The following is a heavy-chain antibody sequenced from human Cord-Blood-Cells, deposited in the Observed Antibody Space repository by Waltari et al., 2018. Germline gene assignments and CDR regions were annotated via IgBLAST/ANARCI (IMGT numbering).Heavy chain of an antibody. Sequence: QLQLQESGPGLVKPSETLSLTCTVSGGSISSSSYYWGWIRQPPGKGLEWIGSIYYSVSTYYNPSLNSRVTISVDTSKNQFSLRLSSVTAADTAVYYCARLDAFWGSMLLTGWYFDLWGRGTLVTVSS. CDR2: IYYSVST. CDR1: GGSISSSSYY. D-gene: IGHD3-10*02. V-gene: IGHV4-39*07. J-gene: IGHJ2*01. CDR3: ARLDAFWGSMLLTGWYFDL.